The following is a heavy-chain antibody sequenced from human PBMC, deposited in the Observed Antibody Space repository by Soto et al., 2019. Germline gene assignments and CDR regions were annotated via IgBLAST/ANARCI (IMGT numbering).Heavy chain of an antibody. CDR2: INWNGGST. CDR3: ARDSYDSSGYYYVSEGHYFDY. J-gene: IGHJ4*02. V-gene: IGHV3-20*04. D-gene: IGHD3-22*01. CDR1: GFTFDDYG. Sequence: GGSLRLSCAASGFTFDDYGMSWVRQAPGKGLEWVSGINWNGGSTGYADSVKGRFTISRDNAKNSLYLQMNSLRAEDTALYYCARDSYDSSGYYYVSEGHYFDYWGQGTLVTVSS.